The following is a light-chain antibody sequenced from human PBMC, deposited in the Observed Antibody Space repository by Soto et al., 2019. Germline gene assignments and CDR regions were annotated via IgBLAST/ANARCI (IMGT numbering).Light chain of an antibody. V-gene: IGKV3-11*01. Sequence: EIVLTQSPATLSLSPGERATLSCRASQSVSSYLAWYQQKPGQAPRLLIYDASNRATGIPARFSGSGSGTDFTLTISSLEPENFAVYYCQQHSNWSWVFTCVPGTKVDIK. CDR3: QQHSNWSWVFT. CDR1: QSVSSY. J-gene: IGKJ3*01. CDR2: DAS.